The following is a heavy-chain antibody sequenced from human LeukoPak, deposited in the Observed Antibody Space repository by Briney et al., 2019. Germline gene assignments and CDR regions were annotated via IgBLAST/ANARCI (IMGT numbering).Heavy chain of an antibody. CDR2: VSSDGNNK. CDR3: ARGGYFDALNC. D-gene: IGHD2/OR15-2a*01. Sequence: GGSLRLSCAVSGITLSNYGMSWVRQAPGKGLEWVTLVSSDGNNKYYADSVKGRFTISRDNSKNRLYLQVDSLRSEDTAMYYCARGGYFDALNCWGRGTLVTVSS. CDR1: GITLSNYG. V-gene: IGHV3-30*13. J-gene: IGHJ4*02.